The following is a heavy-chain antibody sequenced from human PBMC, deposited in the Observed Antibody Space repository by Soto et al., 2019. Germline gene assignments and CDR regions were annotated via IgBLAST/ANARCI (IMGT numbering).Heavy chain of an antibody. D-gene: IGHD1-26*01. J-gene: IGHJ3*02. CDR1: GGSISSYY. V-gene: IGHV4-59*01. Sequence: SETLSLTCTVSGGSISSYYWSWIRQPPGKGLEWIGYIYYSGSTNYNPSLKSRVTISVDTSKNQFSLKLSSVTAADTAVYYCARDGRAHAFDIWGQGTMVPVSS. CDR3: ARDGRAHAFDI. CDR2: IYYSGST.